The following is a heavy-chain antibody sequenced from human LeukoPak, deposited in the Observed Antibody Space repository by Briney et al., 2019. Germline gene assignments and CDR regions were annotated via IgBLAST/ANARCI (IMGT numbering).Heavy chain of an antibody. CDR1: SYSLTELS. Sequence: ASVKVSCKVSSYSLTELSMHWVRQAPGKGPEWMGGFDPEDGKTIYAQRLQGRVTMTEDTSTDTAYMQLRSLIPEDSAVYYCATNLGIAVAGGAFDLWGQGTVVTVSS. V-gene: IGHV1-24*01. D-gene: IGHD6-19*01. J-gene: IGHJ3*01. CDR3: ATNLGIAVAGGAFDL. CDR2: FDPEDGKT.